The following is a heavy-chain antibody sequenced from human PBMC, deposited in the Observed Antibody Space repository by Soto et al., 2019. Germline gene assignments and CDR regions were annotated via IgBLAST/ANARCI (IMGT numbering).Heavy chain of an antibody. D-gene: IGHD2-15*01. J-gene: IGHJ4*02. CDR1: GFTVSSNY. Sequence: EVQLVESGGGLVQPGGSLRLSCVASGFTVSSNYMSWVRQAPGKGLEWVSIIYSGGDTYYADSVKGRFSVSRDNSKNTLYLQINSLRVEDTAVYYCARVVMVIDATYGVDDFDYWCRGTLVTVSS. V-gene: IGHV3-66*01. CDR3: ARVVMVIDATYGVDDFDY. CDR2: IYSGGDT.